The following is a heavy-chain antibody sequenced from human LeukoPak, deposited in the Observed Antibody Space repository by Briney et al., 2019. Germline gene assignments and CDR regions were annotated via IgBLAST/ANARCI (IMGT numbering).Heavy chain of an antibody. CDR1: GYTFTSYD. CDR2: MNPNSGNT. CDR3: ARFCVDCSSTSCLYHFDY. J-gene: IGHJ4*02. Sequence: ASVKVSCKASGYTFTSYDINWVRQATGQGLEWMGWMNPNSGNTGYAQKFQGRVTMTRNTSISTAYMELSSLRSEDTAVYYCARFCVDCSSTSCLYHFDYWGQGTLVTVSS. D-gene: IGHD2-2*01. V-gene: IGHV1-8*01.